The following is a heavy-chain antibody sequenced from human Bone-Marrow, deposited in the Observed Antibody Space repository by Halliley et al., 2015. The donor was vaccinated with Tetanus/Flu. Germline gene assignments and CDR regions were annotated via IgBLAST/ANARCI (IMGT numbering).Heavy chain of an antibody. CDR3: ARDRWGYHYDSSGYPINDFDF. D-gene: IGHD3-22*01. J-gene: IGHJ2*01. V-gene: IGHV4-59*01. Sequence: TLSLTCTVSGGSISPYYWSWIRQPPGRGLEWIGYIYSSGSTNYNPSLKSRVTISVDTSKNQFSLNLSSVTAADAAVYYCARDRWGYHYDSSGYPINDFDFWGRGSLVTVSS. CDR2: IYSSGST. CDR1: GGSISPYY.